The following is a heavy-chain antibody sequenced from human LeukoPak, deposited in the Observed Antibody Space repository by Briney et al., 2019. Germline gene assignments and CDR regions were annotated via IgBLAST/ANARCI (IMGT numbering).Heavy chain of an antibody. D-gene: IGHD4-17*01. Sequence: SETLSLTCTVSGGSISSSSYYWGWIRQPPGKGLEWIGSIYYSGSTYYNPSLKSRVTISVDTSKNQFSLKLSSVTAADTAVYYCARAPGSYGDYGPFDYWGQGTLATVSS. V-gene: IGHV4-39*01. CDR2: IYYSGST. J-gene: IGHJ4*02. CDR1: GGSISSSSYY. CDR3: ARAPGSYGDYGPFDY.